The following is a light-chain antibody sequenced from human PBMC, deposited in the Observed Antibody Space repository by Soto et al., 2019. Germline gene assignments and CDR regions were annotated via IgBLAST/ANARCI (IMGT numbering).Light chain of an antibody. Sequence: DIVMTQSPDSLAVSLGERATINCKSSQSVLHSSNNKNYLAWYQQKPGQPPKLLIYWASTRESGVPDRFRGSGSGTDFTLTISSLQAEDVAVYYCQQYYSARTFGQGTKLEIK. CDR3: QQYYSART. CDR1: QSVLHSSNNKNY. CDR2: WAS. J-gene: IGKJ2*02. V-gene: IGKV4-1*01.